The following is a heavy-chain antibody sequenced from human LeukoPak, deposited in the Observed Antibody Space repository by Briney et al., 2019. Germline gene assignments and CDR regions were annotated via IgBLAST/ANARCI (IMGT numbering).Heavy chain of an antibody. CDR1: GFTFSSYG. Sequence: PAGSLRLSCAASGFTFSSYGMHWVRQAPGKGLEWVAFIRYDGSNKYYADSVKGRFTISRDNSKNTLYLQMNSLRAEDTAVYYCGGYYFDYWGQGTLVTVSP. V-gene: IGHV3-30*02. CDR2: IRYDGSNK. CDR3: GGYYFDY. J-gene: IGHJ4*02.